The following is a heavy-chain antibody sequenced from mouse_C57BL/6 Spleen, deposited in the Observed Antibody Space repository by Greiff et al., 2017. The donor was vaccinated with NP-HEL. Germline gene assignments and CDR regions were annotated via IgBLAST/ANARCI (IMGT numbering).Heavy chain of an antibody. CDR2: ICSGGSS. CDR1: GFSFTSYG. Sequence: QVQLKESGPGLVQPSQSLSITCTVSGFSFTSYGVHWVRQSPGKGLEWLGVICSGGSSAYNAAFISRLSISKDNSKSQVFFKMNRLQADDTAIYYCDSPYDYDVPMDYWGQGTSVTVSS. CDR3: DSPYDYDVPMDY. J-gene: IGHJ4*01. V-gene: IGHV2-2*01. D-gene: IGHD2-4*01.